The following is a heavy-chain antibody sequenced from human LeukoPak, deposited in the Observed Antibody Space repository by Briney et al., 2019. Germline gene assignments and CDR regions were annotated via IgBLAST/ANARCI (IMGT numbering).Heavy chain of an antibody. Sequence: GGSLRLSCAASGFTFSSYSMNWVRQAPGKGLEWVSSISSSSSYTCYADSVKGRFTISRDNAKNSLYLQMNSLRAEDTAVYYCARDLAYYYDSSGYGYWGQGTLVTVSS. CDR3: ARDLAYYYDSSGYGY. D-gene: IGHD3-22*01. V-gene: IGHV3-21*01. J-gene: IGHJ4*02. CDR1: GFTFSSYS. CDR2: ISSSSSYT.